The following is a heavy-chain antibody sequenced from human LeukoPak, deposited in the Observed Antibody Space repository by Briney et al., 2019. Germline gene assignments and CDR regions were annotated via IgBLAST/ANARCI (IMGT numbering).Heavy chain of an antibody. CDR2: INHSGST. J-gene: IGHJ4*02. CDR3: ARLVQGQWLNNDY. D-gene: IGHD6-19*01. CDR1: GGSFSGYY. Sequence: PSETLSLTCAVYGGSFSGYYWSWIRQPPGKGLEWIGEINHSGSTNYNPSLKSRVTISVDTSKNQFSLKLSSVTAADTAVYYCARLVQGQWLNNDYWGQGTQVTVSS. V-gene: IGHV4-34*01.